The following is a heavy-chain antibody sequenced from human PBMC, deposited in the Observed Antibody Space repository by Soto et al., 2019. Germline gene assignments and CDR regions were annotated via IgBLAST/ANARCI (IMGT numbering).Heavy chain of an antibody. J-gene: IGHJ4*02. CDR1: GFTFSSYW. CDR2: IKQDGSEK. Sequence: EVQLVESGGGLVQPGGSLRLSCAASGFTFSSYWMSWVRQAPGKGLEWVANIKQDGSEKYYVDSVKGRFTISRDNAKNSLYLQMNSLRAEDTAVYYCARAADLGVGVIFDYWGQGTLVTVSS. CDR3: ARAADLGVGVIFDY. D-gene: IGHD2-8*01. V-gene: IGHV3-7*03.